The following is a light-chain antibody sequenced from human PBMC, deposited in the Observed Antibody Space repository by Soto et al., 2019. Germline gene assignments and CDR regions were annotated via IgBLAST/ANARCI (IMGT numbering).Light chain of an antibody. CDR2: EVN. CDR3: NSYAGSNIYV. Sequence: QSALTQPPSASGSPGQSVTISCTGTSSDVGGYNFVSLYQHHPGKAPKLIIYEVNKRPSGVPNRFSGSKSGNTASLTVSGLQAEDEADYYCNSYAGSNIYVFGTGTKLTVV. V-gene: IGLV2-8*01. CDR1: SSDVGGYNF. J-gene: IGLJ1*01.